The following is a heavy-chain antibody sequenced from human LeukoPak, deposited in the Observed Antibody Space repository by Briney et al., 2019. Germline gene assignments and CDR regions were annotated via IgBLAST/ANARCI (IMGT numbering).Heavy chain of an antibody. Sequence: PGGSLRLSCVTSGFTFNIYAMHWVRHAPGKGLEWVALLAYDGTNQYYADSVKGRFTISRDNSKNTLYLQMNSLRAEDTAVYYCLVWLSPVDYWGQGTLVTVSS. CDR1: GFTFNIYA. CDR2: LAYDGTNQ. J-gene: IGHJ4*02. D-gene: IGHD3-9*01. CDR3: LVWLSPVDY. V-gene: IGHV3-30*04.